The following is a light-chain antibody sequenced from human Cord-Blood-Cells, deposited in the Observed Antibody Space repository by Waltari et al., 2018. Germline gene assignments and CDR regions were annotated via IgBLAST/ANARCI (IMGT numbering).Light chain of an antibody. J-gene: IGKJ2*01. CDR2: GAS. CDR1: QSVSSN. CDR3: QQYNNWPRGT. V-gene: IGKV3-15*01. Sequence: EIVMTQSPATLSVSPGERATLSCRASQSVSSNLPWYQQKPGQAPRLLIYGASTRATGIPARFSGSGSGKEFTLTISSLQSEDFAVYYCQQYNNWPRGTFGQGTKLEIK.